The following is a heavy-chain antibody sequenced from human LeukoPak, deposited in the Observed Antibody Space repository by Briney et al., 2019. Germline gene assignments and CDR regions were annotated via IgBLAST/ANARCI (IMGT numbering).Heavy chain of an antibody. CDR3: AKDIYGTKWEPGDY. CDR2: ISGSGGST. Sequence: GGSLRLSCAASRFTFSSYAMSWVRQAPGKGLEWVSAISGSGGSTYYADSVKGRFTISRDNSKNTLYLQMNSLRAEDTAVYYCAKDIYGTKWEPGDYWGQGTLVTVSS. CDR1: RFTFSSYA. V-gene: IGHV3-23*01. J-gene: IGHJ4*02. D-gene: IGHD1-26*01.